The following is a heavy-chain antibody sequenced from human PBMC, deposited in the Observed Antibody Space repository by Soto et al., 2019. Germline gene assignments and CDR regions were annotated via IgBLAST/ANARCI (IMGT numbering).Heavy chain of an antibody. V-gene: IGHV3-48*02. CDR3: ASELAALNWFDP. D-gene: IGHD1-1*01. CDR2: ISSSSSTL. Sequence: EVLLVESGGGLVQPGGSLRLSCAASGFTFSSYSMNWVRQAPGKGLEWVSYISSSSSTLYYADSVKGRFTSSRDNAKNSLYLQMNGLRDEDTAVYDCASELAALNWFDPWGQGTLVTVSS. CDR1: GFTFSSYS. J-gene: IGHJ5*02.